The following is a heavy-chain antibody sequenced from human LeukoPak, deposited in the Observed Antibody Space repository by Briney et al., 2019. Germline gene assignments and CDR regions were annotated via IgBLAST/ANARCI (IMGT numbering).Heavy chain of an antibody. CDR2: ISSSGSTI. V-gene: IGHV3-11*01. J-gene: IGHJ3*02. D-gene: IGHD1-26*01. Sequence: GGSRRLPWAASGFTFSDYCMSWISQAPGKGLEWVSYISSSGSTIYYADSVKGRFTISRDNAKNSLYLQMNSLRAEDTAVYYCARAYRYSGSYYEAFDIWGQGTMVTVSS. CDR1: GFTFSDYC. CDR3: ARAYRYSGSYYEAFDI.